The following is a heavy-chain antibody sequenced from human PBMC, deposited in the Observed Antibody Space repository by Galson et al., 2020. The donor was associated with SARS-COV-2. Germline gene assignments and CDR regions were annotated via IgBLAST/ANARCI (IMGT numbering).Heavy chain of an antibody. J-gene: IGHJ3*02. Sequence: ASAKVSCKASAYNLTNYGINWVRKAPGQGPEWMGWNSAYKGHTNYAQKFQGRVTMTTDTSTSTAYLELRSLRSDDTAVYYCAREDYDCWSSHSLVPKAFDSWGQGTMVTVSS. V-gene: IGHV1-18*01. CDR1: AYNLTNYG. CDR2: NSAYKGHT. D-gene: IGHD3-3*01. CDR3: AREDYDCWSSHSLVPKAFDS.